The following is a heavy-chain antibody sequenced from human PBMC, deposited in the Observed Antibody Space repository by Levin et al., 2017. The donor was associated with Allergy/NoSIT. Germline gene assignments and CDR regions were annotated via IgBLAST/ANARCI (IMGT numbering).Heavy chain of an antibody. D-gene: IGHD6-13*01. J-gene: IGHJ3*02. Sequence: PMASVKVSCKASGYPFTSYGITWVRQAPGQALEWMGWISAYNGNTNFAQRLQGRVTMTTDTSTSTAYMELRSLRSDDTAVYYCARSPRIPHSTSWYGGAFDIWGQGIMVTVSS. V-gene: IGHV1-18*01. CDR3: ARSPRIPHSTSWYGGAFDI. CDR2: ISAYNGNT. CDR1: GYPFTSYG.